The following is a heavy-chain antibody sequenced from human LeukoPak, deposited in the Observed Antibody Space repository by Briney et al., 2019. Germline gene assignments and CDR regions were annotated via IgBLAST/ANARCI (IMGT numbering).Heavy chain of an antibody. D-gene: IGHD3-10*01. CDR1: GFTFSSYG. V-gene: IGHV3-21*01. CDR3: ARGSYGSGSYTFDY. Sequence: GGSLRLPCAASGFTFSSYGINWVRQAPGKGLECVSSISSSSSYIYYADSVKGRFTISRDNAKNSLYLQMNSLRAEDTAVYYCARGSYGSGSYTFDYWGQGTLVTVSS. J-gene: IGHJ4*02. CDR2: ISSSSSYI.